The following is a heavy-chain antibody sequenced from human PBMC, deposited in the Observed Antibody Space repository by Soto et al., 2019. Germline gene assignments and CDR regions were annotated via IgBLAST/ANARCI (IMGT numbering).Heavy chain of an antibody. CDR3: SIYCSGGSCHNWFDP. V-gene: IGHV4-61*01. CDR2: IYYSGST. CDR1: GGSVSSGSYY. D-gene: IGHD2-15*01. Sequence: SETLSLTCTVSGGSVSSGSYYWSWIRQPPGKGLEWIGYIYYSGSTNYNPSLKSRVTISVDTSKNQFSLKLSSVTAADTAVYYCSIYCSGGSCHNWFDPWXQGTLVTVSS. J-gene: IGHJ5*02.